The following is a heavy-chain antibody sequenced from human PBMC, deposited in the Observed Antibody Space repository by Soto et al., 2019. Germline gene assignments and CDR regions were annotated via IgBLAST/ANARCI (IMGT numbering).Heavy chain of an antibody. J-gene: IGHJ2*01. D-gene: IGHD2-8*01. V-gene: IGHV1-18*01. CDR2: ISAYNGNT. Sequence: ASVQVSCKASGYTFTSYGISWVRQAPGQGLEWMGWISAYNGNTNYAQKLQGRATMTTDTSTSTAYMERKSLRSHDTAGHYLARGTFVLMVYTRLCLELCGRGTLVTVSS. CDR1: GYTFTSYG. CDR3: ARGTFVLMVYTRLCLEL.